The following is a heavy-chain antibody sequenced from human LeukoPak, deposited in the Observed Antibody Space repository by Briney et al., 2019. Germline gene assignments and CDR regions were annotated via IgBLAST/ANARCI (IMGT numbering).Heavy chain of an antibody. V-gene: IGHV3-15*01. D-gene: IGHD2-15*01. CDR2: IKSKVDGGTT. J-gene: IGHJ4*02. CDR1: GFSFSDGW. Sequence: PGGSLRLSCAGSGFSFSDGWMGWVRQAPGKGLEWVGRIKSKVDGGTTDYAAPVKGRFTISRDDSQNKLFLQMNSLEIGDTAVYYCAVERGGCSAVTCYAFNHWGQGTLVTVSS. CDR3: AVERGGCSAVTCYAFNH.